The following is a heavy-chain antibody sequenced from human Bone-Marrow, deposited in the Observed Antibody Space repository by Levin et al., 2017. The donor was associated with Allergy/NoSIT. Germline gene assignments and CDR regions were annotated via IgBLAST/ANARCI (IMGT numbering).Heavy chain of an antibody. CDR1: GFTFSSYS. CDR3: ARGGARITMIVVVITVPYYFDY. J-gene: IGHJ4*02. V-gene: IGHV3-21*01. CDR2: ISSSSSYI. D-gene: IGHD3-22*01. Sequence: GGSLRLSCAASGFTFSSYSMNWVRQAPGKGLEWVSSISSSSSYIYYADSVKGRFTISRDNAKNSLYLQMNSLRAEDTAVYYCARGGARITMIVVVITVPYYFDYWGQGTLVTVSS.